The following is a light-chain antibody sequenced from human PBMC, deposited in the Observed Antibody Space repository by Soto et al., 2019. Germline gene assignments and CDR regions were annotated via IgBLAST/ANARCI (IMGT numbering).Light chain of an antibody. Sequence: DIQMTQSPSSLSASVGDRVTITCQASQNINNYLNWYQQIPGRAPKLLIYDASTLESGVPSRFSGSGSETEFTLTISRLQPDDFATYFCHSRAFGQGTRLEIK. CDR3: HSRA. CDR2: DAS. V-gene: IGKV1-5*01. J-gene: IGKJ5*01. CDR1: QNINNY.